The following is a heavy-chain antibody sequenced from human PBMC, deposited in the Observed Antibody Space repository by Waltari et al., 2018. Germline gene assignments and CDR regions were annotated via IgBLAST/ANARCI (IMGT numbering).Heavy chain of an antibody. CDR1: GGSISSYY. CDR3: ARQDYGDYGWFDP. CDR2: IYYSGST. D-gene: IGHD4-17*01. Sequence: QVQLQESGPGLVKPSETLSLTCPVAGGSISSYYWSWIRQPPGKGLEWIGYIYYSGSTNYNPSLKSRVTISVDTSKNQFSLKLSSVTAADTAVYYCARQDYGDYGWFDPWGQGTLVTVSS. V-gene: IGHV4-59*01. J-gene: IGHJ5*02.